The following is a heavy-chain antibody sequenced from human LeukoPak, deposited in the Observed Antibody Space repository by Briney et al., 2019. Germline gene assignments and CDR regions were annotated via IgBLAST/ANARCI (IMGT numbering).Heavy chain of an antibody. Sequence: PGGSLRLSCAASGFTFSSYGMRWVRQAPGKGLEWVAVISYDGSTQYYADSVKGRFTISRDNSNNTLSLQMNSLKAEDTAVYYCAKGRMMATIMISFDYWGRGTLVTVSS. D-gene: IGHD5-24*01. CDR3: AKGRMMATIMISFDY. CDR2: ISYDGSTQ. V-gene: IGHV3-30*18. CDR1: GFTFSSYG. J-gene: IGHJ4*02.